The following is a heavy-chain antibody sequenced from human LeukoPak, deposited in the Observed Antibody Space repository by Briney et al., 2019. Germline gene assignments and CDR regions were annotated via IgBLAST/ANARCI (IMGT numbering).Heavy chain of an antibody. CDR3: ARHMYYYDSSGPGAYYMDV. Sequence: SETLSLTCTVSGGSISSGSYYWSWIRQPAGKGLEWIGRIYTSGSTNYNPSLKSRVTISVDTSKNQFSLKLSSVTAADTAVYYCARHMYYYDSSGPGAYYMDVWGKGTTVTVSS. CDR2: IYTSGST. V-gene: IGHV4-61*02. CDR1: GGSISSGSYY. J-gene: IGHJ6*03. D-gene: IGHD3-22*01.